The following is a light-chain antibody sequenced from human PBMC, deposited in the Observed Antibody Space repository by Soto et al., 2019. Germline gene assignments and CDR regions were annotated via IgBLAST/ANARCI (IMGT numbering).Light chain of an antibody. CDR1: QSVSSTY. V-gene: IGKV3-20*01. CDR2: AAS. J-gene: IGKJ2*01. Sequence: EIVLTQSPGTLSLSPGERATLSCRASQSVSSTYLAWYQQKPGRAPRLVIYAASNRATGIPDRFSGSASGADFTLTISRLEPEDFAVYYCQQYDTSLPMYTFGQGTKLEIK. CDR3: QQYDTSLPMYT.